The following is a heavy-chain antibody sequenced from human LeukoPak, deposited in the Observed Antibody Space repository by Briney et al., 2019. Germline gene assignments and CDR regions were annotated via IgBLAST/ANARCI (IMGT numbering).Heavy chain of an antibody. D-gene: IGHD6-13*01. CDR2: ISGSGGST. CDR1: GFTFSSYD. V-gene: IGHV3-23*01. CDR3: AKIPGIAAAGTDYFDY. J-gene: IGHJ4*02. Sequence: GGSLRLSCAASGFTFSSYDMSWVRQAPGKGLEWVSAISGSGGSTYYADSVKGRFTISRDNSKNTLYLQMNSLRAEDTAVYYCAKIPGIAAAGTDYFDYWGQGTLVTVSS.